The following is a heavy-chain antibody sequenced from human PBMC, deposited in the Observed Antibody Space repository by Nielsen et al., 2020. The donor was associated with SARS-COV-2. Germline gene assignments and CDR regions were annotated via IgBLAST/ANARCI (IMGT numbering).Heavy chain of an antibody. CDR1: GFTFSSYG. CDR2: IWYDGSNK. CDR3: AREAGYSSGWGLSPLDDY. V-gene: IGHV3-33*01. D-gene: IGHD6-19*01. Sequence: GGSLRLSCAASGFTFSSYGMHWVRQAPGKGLEWVAVIWYDGSNKYYADSVKGRFTISRDNSKNTLYLQMNSLRAEDTAVYYCAREAGYSSGWGLSPLDDYWGQGTLVTVSS. J-gene: IGHJ4*02.